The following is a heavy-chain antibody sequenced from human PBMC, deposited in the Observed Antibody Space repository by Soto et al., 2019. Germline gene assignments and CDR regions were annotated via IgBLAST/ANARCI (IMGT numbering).Heavy chain of an antibody. J-gene: IGHJ6*02. CDR3: ARDNVRLRLGGNYYYDTDV. Sequence: QVQLVQSGAEVKKPGSSVKVSCKASGGTFNNYAFSWVRQAPGQGLEWMGGIIPIFRTPDYAQKFQGRVTITADESTTTADMKRTGLRSEDTAVYCCARDNVRLRLGGNYYYDTDVWGQGTTVTVSS. D-gene: IGHD5-12*01. CDR1: GGTFNNYA. V-gene: IGHV1-69*12. CDR2: IIPIFRTP.